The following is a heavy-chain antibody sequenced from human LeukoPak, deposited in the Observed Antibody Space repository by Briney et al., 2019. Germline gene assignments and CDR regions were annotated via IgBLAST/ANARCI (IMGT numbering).Heavy chain of an antibody. V-gene: IGHV4-31*11. CDR3: ARIEVIGSTRYFDY. CDR1: GGSISSGGNY. J-gene: IGHJ4*02. Sequence: PSQTLSLTCGVSGGSISSGGNYWSWLRQLPGKGLEWIGYIYYVGNTNFNPSLKSRLSMSVDTSTNQFSLSLTSVTAADTALYFCARIEVIGSTRYFDYWGQGAMVTVSS. D-gene: IGHD3-16*02. CDR2: IYYVGNT.